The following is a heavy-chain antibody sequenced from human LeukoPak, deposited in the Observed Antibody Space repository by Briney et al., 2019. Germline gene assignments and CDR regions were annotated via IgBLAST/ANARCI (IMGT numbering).Heavy chain of an antibody. CDR1: GFTFSTYW. CDR2: ISHDGSTT. D-gene: IGHD3-9*01. Sequence: PGGSLRLSCAASGFTFSTYWMHWVRQEPGKGLVWVSRISHDGSTTNYADSVKGRSTISRDNAKNTLYLQMNSLRAEDTAVYYCARDGRAIYYFDYWGQGTLVTVSS. V-gene: IGHV3-74*01. J-gene: IGHJ4*02. CDR3: ARDGRAIYYFDY.